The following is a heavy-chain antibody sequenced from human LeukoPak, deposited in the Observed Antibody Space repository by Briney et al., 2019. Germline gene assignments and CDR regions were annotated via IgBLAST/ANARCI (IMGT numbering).Heavy chain of an antibody. CDR1: GVSISNSSYY. CDR3: ARGPYSYDSSGAFDI. J-gene: IGHJ3*02. V-gene: IGHV4-39*02. Sequence: PSETLSLTCTVSGVSISNSSYYWGWIRQPPGKGLEWIGSIYYSGSTFYNPSLKSRLTISVETSKNDFSLKLTSVTAADTAVYFCARGPYSYDSSGAFDIWGQGTMVTVSS. D-gene: IGHD3-22*01. CDR2: IYYSGST.